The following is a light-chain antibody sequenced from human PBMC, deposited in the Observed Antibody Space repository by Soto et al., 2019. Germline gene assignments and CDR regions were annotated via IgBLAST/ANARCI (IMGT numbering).Light chain of an antibody. CDR3: QQRSEWPLT. V-gene: IGKV3-11*01. Sequence: IVLTQSPATLSLSPGERATLSCRASQSVNNYLAWYQQKPGQAPRLLICDASNRATGIPARFSGSGSGTDFTLTISNLEAEDSAVYCYQQRSEWPLTFGGGTRVEIK. J-gene: IGKJ4*01. CDR1: QSVNNY. CDR2: DAS.